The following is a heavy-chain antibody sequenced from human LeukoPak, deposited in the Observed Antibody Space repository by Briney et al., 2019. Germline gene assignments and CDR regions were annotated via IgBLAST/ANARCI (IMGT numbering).Heavy chain of an antibody. V-gene: IGHV5-51*01. CDR2: IYPGDSDT. CDR3: ARHASYYYGSGSYSFDP. CDR1: GYSFTSYW. D-gene: IGHD3-10*01. Sequence: GESLKISCKGSGYSFTSYWIGWVRQMPGKGLELMGIIYPGDSDTRYSPSFQGQVTISADKSISTAYLQWSSLKASDTAMYYCARHASYYYGSGSYSFDPWGQGTLVTVSS. J-gene: IGHJ5*02.